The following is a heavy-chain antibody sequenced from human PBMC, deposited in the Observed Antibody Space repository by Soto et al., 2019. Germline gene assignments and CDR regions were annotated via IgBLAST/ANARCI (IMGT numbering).Heavy chain of an antibody. Sequence: QVQLVQSGAEVKKPGASVKVSCKASGYTFTNYGISWVRQAPGHGLEWMGWITTYNGNTNYAQNLQGRVTMTTDTSKSTAYMELRSLRSDDTAVYYCARIPNERGGWFDPWGQGTLVTVSS. CDR3: ARIPNERGGWFDP. J-gene: IGHJ5*02. CDR2: ITTYNGNT. V-gene: IGHV1-18*01. CDR1: GYTFTNYG. D-gene: IGHD2-8*01.